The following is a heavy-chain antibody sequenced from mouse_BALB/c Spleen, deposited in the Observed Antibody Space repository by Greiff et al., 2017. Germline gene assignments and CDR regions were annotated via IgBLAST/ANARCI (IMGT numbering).Heavy chain of an antibody. D-gene: IGHD2-14*01. CDR1: GYTFTSYW. CDR2: IDPSDSYT. CDR3: TRVPAYYRYDGYFAMDY. V-gene: IGHV1S127*01. Sequence: QVQLQQPGAELVKPGASVKMSCKASGYTFTSYWMHWVKQRPGQGLEWIGVIDPSDSYTSYNQKFKGKATLTVDTSSSTAYMQLSSLTSEDSAVYYCTRVPAYYRYDGYFAMDYWGQGTSGTVSS. J-gene: IGHJ4*01.